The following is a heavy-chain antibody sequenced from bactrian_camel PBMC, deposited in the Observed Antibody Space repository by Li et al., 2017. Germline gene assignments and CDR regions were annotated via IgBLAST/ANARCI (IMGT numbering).Heavy chain of an antibody. D-gene: IGHD3*01. CDR1: GHTYSSNC. CDR3: AAGFLAVYIWGLAAKESEYND. V-gene: IGHV3S53*01. J-gene: IGHJ4*01. Sequence: VQLVESGGGSVQTGGSLRLSCGASGHTYSSNCMGWFRQAPGKQREGVALQLVGGTTYLIDSVKGRFSLSNDNDRNTMYLQMNSLKPDDTATYYCAAGFLAVYIWGLAAKESEYNDWGQGTQVTVS. CDR2: QLVGGTT.